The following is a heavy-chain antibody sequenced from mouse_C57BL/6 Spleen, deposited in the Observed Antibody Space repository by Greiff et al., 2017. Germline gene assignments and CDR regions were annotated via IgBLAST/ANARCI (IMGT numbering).Heavy chain of an antibody. D-gene: IGHD2-5*01. Sequence: QVHVKQSGAELARPGASVKLSCKASGYTFTSYGISWVKQRTGQGLEWIGEIYPRSGNTYYNEKFKGKATLTADKSSSTAYMELRSLTSEDSAVYFCARSDSNPMDYWGQGTSVTVSA. CDR3: ARSDSNPMDY. J-gene: IGHJ4*01. CDR2: IYPRSGNT. V-gene: IGHV1-81*01. CDR1: GYTFTSYG.